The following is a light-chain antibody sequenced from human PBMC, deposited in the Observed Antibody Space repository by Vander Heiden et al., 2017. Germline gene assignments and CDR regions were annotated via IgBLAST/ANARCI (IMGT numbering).Light chain of an antibody. CDR1: QTVRGQ. V-gene: IGKV3-15*01. CDR2: DAS. Sequence: DIVMTQSPGIVSLSPGESATLSCRASQTVRGQLAWYQQKPGQAPTLLIYDASPWATGVPTRFSGRGSGTDFTLTISSLQSEDFAVYYCQQYYNWWTFGQGTKVELK. CDR3: QQYYNWWT. J-gene: IGKJ1*01.